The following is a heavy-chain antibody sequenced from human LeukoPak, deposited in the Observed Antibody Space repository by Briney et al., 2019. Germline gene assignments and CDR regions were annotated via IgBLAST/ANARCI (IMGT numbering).Heavy chain of an antibody. D-gene: IGHD3-3*01. J-gene: IGHJ6*03. Sequence: SVKVPCKASGGTFSSYAISWVRQAPGQGLEWMGAIIPIFGTANYAQKFQGRVTITTDESTSTAYMELSSLRSEDTAVYYCARGFLEWSDWELYYYYYMDVWGKGTTVTVSS. V-gene: IGHV1-69*05. CDR1: GGTFSSYA. CDR3: ARGFLEWSDWELYYYYYMDV. CDR2: IIPIFGTA.